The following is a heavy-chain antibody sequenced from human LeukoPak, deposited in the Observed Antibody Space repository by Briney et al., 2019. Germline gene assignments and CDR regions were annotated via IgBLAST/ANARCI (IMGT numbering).Heavy chain of an antibody. D-gene: IGHD2-2*02. CDR1: GGSISSYY. Sequence: SETLSLTCPVSGGSISSYYWNWIRQAPGKGLEWIGYIYDSGSTNYNPSLKSRVTISADTSKNQFSLKLSSVTAADTAVYYCARLRGYCSSTNCYRDYGLDVWGQGTTITVSS. CDR2: IYDSGST. V-gene: IGHV4-59*01. CDR3: ARLRGYCSSTNCYRDYGLDV. J-gene: IGHJ6*02.